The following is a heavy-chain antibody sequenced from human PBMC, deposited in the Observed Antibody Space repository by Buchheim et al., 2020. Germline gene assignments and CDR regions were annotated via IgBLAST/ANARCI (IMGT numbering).Heavy chain of an antibody. CDR2: ISSSSDYI. J-gene: IGHJ6*02. D-gene: IGHD3-10*01. CDR1: GFTFTTYS. V-gene: IGHV3-21*01. CDR3: ARAMVQGVKYGMDV. Sequence: EVQLVESGGSLVQPGGSLRVSCAASGFTFTTYSMSWVRQAPGKGLEWVSSISSSSDYIFYADSVKGRFTISRDNAKNSLYLQMNSLRAEDTAVYYCARAMVQGVKYGMDVWGQGTT.